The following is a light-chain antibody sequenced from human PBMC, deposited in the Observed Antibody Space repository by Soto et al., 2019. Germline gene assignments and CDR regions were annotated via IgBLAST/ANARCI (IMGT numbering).Light chain of an antibody. V-gene: IGLV2-14*01. CDR1: YSDIGTYDS. CDR2: GVN. J-gene: IGLJ1*01. Sequence: QSALTQPASVSGSPGQSITVSCTGTYSDIGTYDSVSWYQHHPGRAPKLLIFGVNRRPSGISYRFSASKSGNTASLTISGLQAEDEADYYCQSYDSSLSGYVFGTGTKVTVL. CDR3: QSYDSSLSGYV.